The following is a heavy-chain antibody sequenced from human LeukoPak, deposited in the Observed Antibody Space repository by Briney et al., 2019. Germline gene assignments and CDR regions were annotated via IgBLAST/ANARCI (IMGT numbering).Heavy chain of an antibody. D-gene: IGHD3-3*01. CDR1: GFTFSTSN. J-gene: IGHJ4*02. Sequence: GGSLRLSCAASGFTFSTSNMNWVRRTPEKGLEWVSTITPGGSNMYYHDSVKGRFTISRDNAKNLLFLQMNSLRAEDTAVYYCASWSGSSVLDYWGQGTLVTVSS. CDR2: ITPGGSNM. V-gene: IGHV3-21*01. CDR3: ASWSGSSVLDY.